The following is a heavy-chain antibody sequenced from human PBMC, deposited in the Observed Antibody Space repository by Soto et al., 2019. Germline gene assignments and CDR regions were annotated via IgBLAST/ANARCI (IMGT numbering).Heavy chain of an antibody. CDR2: INSDGSST. Sequence: EVQLVESGGGLVQPGGSLRLSCAASGFTFSSYWMHWVRQAPGKGLVWVSGINSDGSSTSYADSVKGRFTISRDNAKNTLYLQMNSLRAEDTAVYDCARPDQLTGQGFDYWGQVTLVTVAS. V-gene: IGHV3-74*01. CDR3: ARPDQLTGQGFDY. CDR1: GFTFSSYW. D-gene: IGHD2-2*01. J-gene: IGHJ4*02.